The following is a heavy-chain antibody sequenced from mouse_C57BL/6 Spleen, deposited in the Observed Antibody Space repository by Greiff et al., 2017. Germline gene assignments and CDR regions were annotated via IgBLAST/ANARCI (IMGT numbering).Heavy chain of an antibody. V-gene: IGHV1-15*01. CDR3: TRDYYGSTYWAMDY. Sequence: QVQLQQPGAELVRPGASVTLSCKASGYTFTDYEMPWVKQTPVHGLEWIGAIDPETGGTAYNQKFKGKAILTADKSSSTAYMALRSLTSGDSAVYYCTRDYYGSTYWAMDYWGQGTSVTVSS. CDR1: GYTFTDYE. J-gene: IGHJ4*01. D-gene: IGHD1-1*01. CDR2: IDPETGGT.